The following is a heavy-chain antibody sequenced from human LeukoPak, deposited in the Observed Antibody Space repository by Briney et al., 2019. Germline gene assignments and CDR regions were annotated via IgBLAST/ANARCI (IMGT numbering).Heavy chain of an antibody. CDR3: ARAIGLTGGGVDV. D-gene: IGHD3-9*01. V-gene: IGHV3-11*01. CDR1: GFTFSDYN. CDR2: ITNGGSTI. Sequence: GGSLRLSCAASGFTFSDYNMNLVRQAPGKGLEWVSYITNGGSTIHHADSVEGRFTISRDNAKKTLYLQMNSLRAEDTAVYYCARAIGLTGGGVDVWCQGTTVTVS. J-gene: IGHJ6*02.